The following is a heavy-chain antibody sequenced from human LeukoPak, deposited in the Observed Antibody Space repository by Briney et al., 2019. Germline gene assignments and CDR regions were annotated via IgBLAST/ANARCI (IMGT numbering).Heavy chain of an antibody. D-gene: IGHD3-10*01. CDR1: GGSNSRGTYY. CDR3: ARQNYGSAPLRY. V-gene: IGHV4-39*01. CDR2: INHSGST. J-gene: IGHJ4*02. Sequence: PSQTLSLTCSVSGGSNSRGTYYWSWIRQPPGKGLEWIGEINHSGSTNYNPSLMSRVTISVDTSKNQFSLKLSSVTAADTAVYFCARQNYGSAPLRYWGQGTLVTVSS.